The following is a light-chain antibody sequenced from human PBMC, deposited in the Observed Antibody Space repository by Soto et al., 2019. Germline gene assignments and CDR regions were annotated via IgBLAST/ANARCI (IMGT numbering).Light chain of an antibody. CDR3: LLAYTGARPVV. J-gene: IGLJ2*01. Sequence: QAVVTQEPSLTVSPGGTVTLTRGSSTGDVTSGHWPYWFQQKPGQAPRTLIYDTSNKHSWTPARFSGSLLGGKAALTLSGAQPEDEAYYYCLLAYTGARPVVFGGGTKSPS. V-gene: IGLV7-46*01. CDR2: DTS. CDR1: TGDVTSGHW.